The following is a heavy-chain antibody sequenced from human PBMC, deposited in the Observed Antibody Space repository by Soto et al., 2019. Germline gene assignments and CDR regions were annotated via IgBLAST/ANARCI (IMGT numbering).Heavy chain of an antibody. Sequence: PSETLSLTCTVSGGSISSYYWSWIRQPPGKGLEWIAYIYNSGSTNYNPSLKSRVTISVDTSKNQFSLRLSSVTAADTAIYYCAREPRQGDRIYYFDYWGQGTLVTVSS. D-gene: IGHD2-21*02. CDR1: GGSISSYY. J-gene: IGHJ4*02. V-gene: IGHV4-59*13. CDR2: IYNSGST. CDR3: AREPRQGDRIYYFDY.